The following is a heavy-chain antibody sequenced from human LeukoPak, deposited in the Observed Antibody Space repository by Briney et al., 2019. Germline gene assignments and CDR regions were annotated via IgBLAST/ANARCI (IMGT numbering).Heavy chain of an antibody. CDR3: ARHADSGSYFDY. V-gene: IGHV3-21*01. CDR1: GFTFSSYS. J-gene: IGHJ4*02. D-gene: IGHD1-26*01. CDR2: ISSSSSYI. Sequence: GSLRLSCAASGFTFSSYSMNWVRQAPGKGLEWVSSISSSSSYIYYADSVKGRFTISRDNAKNSLYLQMNSLRAEDTAVYYCARHADSGSYFDYWGQGTLVTVSS.